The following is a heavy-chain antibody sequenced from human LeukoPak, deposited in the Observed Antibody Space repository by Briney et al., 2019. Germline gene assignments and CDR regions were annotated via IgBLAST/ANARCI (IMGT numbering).Heavy chain of an antibody. CDR2: IYYTET. D-gene: IGHD7-27*01. J-gene: IGHJ4*02. CDR1: GGSVSNYY. Sequence: SETLSLTCTVSGGSVSNYYWSWIPQSPGKGLEWIGYIYYTETSYNPSLKSRVTISADTSKNQFSLKFSVTAADTAVYYCATRKLGNDYWGQGTLVTVSS. CDR3: ATRKLGNDY. V-gene: IGHV4-59*02.